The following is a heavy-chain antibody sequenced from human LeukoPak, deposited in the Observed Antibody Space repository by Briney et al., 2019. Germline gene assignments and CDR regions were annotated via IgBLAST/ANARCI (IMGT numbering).Heavy chain of an antibody. CDR3: ARGKGIAVAGTRFDP. CDR2: GSDVGGT. J-gene: IGHJ5*02. CDR1: GASLNGHY. D-gene: IGHD6-19*01. Sequence: SETLSLTCAVYGASLNGHYWSWIRQPPGKGLEWIGEGSDVGGTKYNPSLKSRVTISADTSKNQFSLKLSSVTAADTAVYYCARGKGIAVAGTRFDPWGQGTLVTVSS. V-gene: IGHV4-34*01.